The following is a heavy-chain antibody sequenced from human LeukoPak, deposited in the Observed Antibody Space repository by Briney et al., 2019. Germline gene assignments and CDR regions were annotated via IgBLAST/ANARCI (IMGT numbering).Heavy chain of an antibody. V-gene: IGHV3-30*02. CDR2: IRYDGSNK. CDR3: AKDLGLSVGATPFDY. Sequence: GGSLRLSCAASGFTFSTYGMHWVRQAPGKGLEWVAFIRYDGSNKQYADSVKGRFTISRDNSTNTLYLQMNSLRAEDTAVHYCAKDLGLSVGATPFDYWGQGTLVTVSS. D-gene: IGHD1-26*01. CDR1: GFTFSTYG. J-gene: IGHJ4*02.